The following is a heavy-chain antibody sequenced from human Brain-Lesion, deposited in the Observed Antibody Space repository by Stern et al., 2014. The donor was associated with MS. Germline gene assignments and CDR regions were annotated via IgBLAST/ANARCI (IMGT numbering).Heavy chain of an antibody. CDR2: LNPNTGGP. V-gene: IGHV1-2*02. J-gene: IGHJ6*02. D-gene: IGHD3-3*01. Sequence: VQLVQSGAEVKKPGASVKVSCKTSGYIFTGYYIHWVRQAPGQGLEWMAWLNPNTGGPKYAQKFQGRVTMSRDTSISTAYVELSSLTSDDTAVYHCARDQRGITIFGVVTDYYYLGMDVWGQGTTVTVSS. CDR1: GYIFTGYY. CDR3: ARDQRGITIFGVVTDYYYLGMDV.